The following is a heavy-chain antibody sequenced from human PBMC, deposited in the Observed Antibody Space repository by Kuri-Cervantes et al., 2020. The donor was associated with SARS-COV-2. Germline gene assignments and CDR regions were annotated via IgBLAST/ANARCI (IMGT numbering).Heavy chain of an antibody. CDR2: INGYNGDT. D-gene: IGHD3-22*01. CDR1: GYTFTSYG. Sequence: AVKVSCKATGYTFTSYGISWVRQAPGQGLEWMGWINGYNGDTEYAQILQGRDTMTTDTSRSTAYMELRSLTSDDTAVYYCATHDSRGYSYDYWGQGTLVTVSS. J-gene: IGHJ4*02. V-gene: IGHV1-18*01. CDR3: ATHDSRGYSYDY.